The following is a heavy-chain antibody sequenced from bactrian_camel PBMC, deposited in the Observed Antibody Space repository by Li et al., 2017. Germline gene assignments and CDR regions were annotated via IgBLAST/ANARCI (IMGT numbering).Heavy chain of an antibody. Sequence: VQLVESGGGSVQPGGSLILSCAASTYTPGRNCMGWFRQAPGKEREGVAVRNTRGDSAYCSDSVKGRFTISRDNDKKTLYLQLSSLKTEDTAMYYCATEGSWLPPSDWGQGTQVTVS. D-gene: IGHD2*01. CDR2: RNTRGDSA. CDR3: ATEGSWLPPSD. CDR1: TYTPGRNC. J-gene: IGHJ4*01. V-gene: IGHV3S1*01.